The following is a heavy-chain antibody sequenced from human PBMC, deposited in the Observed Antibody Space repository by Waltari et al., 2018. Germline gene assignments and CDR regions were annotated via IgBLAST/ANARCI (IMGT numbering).Heavy chain of an antibody. CDR1: SSGGYY. CDR3: ARDYCSGGSCYSGD. D-gene: IGHD2-15*01. J-gene: IGHJ4*02. V-gene: IGHV4-31*02. Sequence: SSGGYYWSWIRQHPGKGLEWIGYIYYSGSTYYNPSLKSRVTISVDTSKNQFSLKLSSVTAADTAVYYCARDYCSGGSCYSGDWGQGTLVTVSS. CDR2: IYYSGST.